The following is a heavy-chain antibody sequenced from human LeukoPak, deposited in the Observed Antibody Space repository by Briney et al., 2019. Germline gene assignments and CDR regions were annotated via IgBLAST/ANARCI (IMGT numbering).Heavy chain of an antibody. CDR1: GGSFSGYY. V-gene: IGHV4-34*01. D-gene: IGHD6-19*01. CDR3: ARPQYSSGWGRDFDY. Sequence: PSETLSLTCAVYGGSFSGYYWSWIRQPPGKGLEWIGEINHSGSTNYNPSLKSRVTISVDTSKNQFSLKLSSVTAADTAVYYCARPQYSSGWGRDFDYWGQGTLVTVSS. CDR2: INHSGST. J-gene: IGHJ4*02.